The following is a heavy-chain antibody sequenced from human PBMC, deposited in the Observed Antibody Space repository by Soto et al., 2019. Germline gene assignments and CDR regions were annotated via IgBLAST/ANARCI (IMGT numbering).Heavy chain of an antibody. Sequence: SETLSLTCTVSGGSISSYYWSWIRQPPGKGLEWIGYIYYSGSTNYNPSLKSRVTISVDTSKNQFSLKLSSVTAADTAVYYCARDLYAGGAFDIWGQGTMVTVSS. J-gene: IGHJ3*02. CDR2: IYYSGST. D-gene: IGHD2-2*01. CDR1: GGSISSYY. CDR3: ARDLYAGGAFDI. V-gene: IGHV4-59*01.